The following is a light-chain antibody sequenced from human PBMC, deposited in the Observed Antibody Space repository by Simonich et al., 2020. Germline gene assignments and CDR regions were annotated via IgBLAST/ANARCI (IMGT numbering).Light chain of an antibody. CDR2: WAS. CDR1: QRVLYSSNNKNY. J-gene: IGKJ2*01. V-gene: IGKV4-1*01. Sequence: DIVMTQSPDSLAVSLGERATINCKPSQRVLYSSNNKNYLAWYQQNPGPPPKLLIYWASTRESGVPDRLSGSGSGTDFTLTISILQAEDVAVYYCQQYYSTPYTFGQGTKLEIK. CDR3: QQYYSTPYT.